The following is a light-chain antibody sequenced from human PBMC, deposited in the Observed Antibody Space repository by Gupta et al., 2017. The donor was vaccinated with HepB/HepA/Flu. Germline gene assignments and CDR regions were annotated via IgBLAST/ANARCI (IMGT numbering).Light chain of an antibody. Sequence: IQITPSPSSLSASVGDRVTITCRASQSISTYLNWYQQRPAKAPNLLIYVASSLQSGGPSRCSGSGSGTEGTPISSSLQPEDGATDYCHQSYNTYWTFGQGTKVEIK. CDR1: QSISTY. J-gene: IGKJ1*01. CDR3: HQSYNTYWT. CDR2: VAS. V-gene: IGKV1-39*01.